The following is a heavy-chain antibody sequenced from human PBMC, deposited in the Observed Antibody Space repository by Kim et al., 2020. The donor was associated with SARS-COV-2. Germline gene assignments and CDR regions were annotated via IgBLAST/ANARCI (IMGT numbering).Heavy chain of an antibody. Sequence: GESLKISCKGSGYSFTSYWISWVRQMPGKGLEWMGRIDPSDSYTNYSPSFQGHVTISADKSISTAYLQWSSLKASDTAMYYCARRRDGSGTTEYFQHWGQGTLVTVSS. CDR3: ARRRDGSGTTEYFQH. CDR1: GYSFTSYW. J-gene: IGHJ1*01. CDR2: IDPSDSYT. V-gene: IGHV5-10-1*01. D-gene: IGHD3-10*01.